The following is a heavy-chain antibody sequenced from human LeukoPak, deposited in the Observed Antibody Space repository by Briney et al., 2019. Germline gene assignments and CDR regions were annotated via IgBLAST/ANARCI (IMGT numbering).Heavy chain of an antibody. CDR2: SDPKSGAT. Sequence: GASVKVSCKASGYTFTSYYMHWVRQAPGQGLEWMGWSDPKSGATKYEHFQGRVTMTRDTSISTAYMELSRLTSDDTAVYYCARGNFYDNKGYSPELRYWGQGTLVTVSS. CDR3: ARGNFYDNKGYSPELRY. V-gene: IGHV1-2*02. CDR1: GYTFTSYY. D-gene: IGHD3-10*01. J-gene: IGHJ4*02.